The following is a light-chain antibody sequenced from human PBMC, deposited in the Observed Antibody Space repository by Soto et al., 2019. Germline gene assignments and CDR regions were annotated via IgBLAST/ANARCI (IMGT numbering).Light chain of an antibody. J-gene: IGLJ1*01. CDR2: EVN. V-gene: IGLV2-14*01. CDR1: SGDVGAYNY. CDR3: SSYASTSTAV. Sequence: QSVLTQPASGSGSPGQSITISCTGTSGDVGAYNYVSWYQQHPGKAPKLMIYEVNYRPSGVSNRFSGSKSGITASLTISGLQAEDEADYYCSSYASTSTAVFGTGTKLTVL.